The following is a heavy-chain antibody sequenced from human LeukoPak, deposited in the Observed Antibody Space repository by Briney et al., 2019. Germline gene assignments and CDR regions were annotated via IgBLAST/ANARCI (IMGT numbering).Heavy chain of an antibody. D-gene: IGHD3-9*01. J-gene: IGHJ6*02. CDR1: GYTFTSYG. Sequence: GASVKVSCKASGYTFTSYGISWVRQAPGQGLEWMGWISAYNGNTNYAQKLQGRVTMTTDTSTSTAYVELRSLRSDDTAVYYCARDIADYDILTGYYTAYYYYYGMDVWGQGTTVTVSS. CDR2: ISAYNGNT. V-gene: IGHV1-18*01. CDR3: ARDIADYDILTGYYTAYYYYYGMDV.